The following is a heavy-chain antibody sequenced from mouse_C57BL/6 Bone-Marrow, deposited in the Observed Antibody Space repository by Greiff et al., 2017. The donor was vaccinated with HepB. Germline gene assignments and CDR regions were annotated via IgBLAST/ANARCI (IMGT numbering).Heavy chain of an antibody. J-gene: IGHJ1*03. CDR1: GYSITSGYD. Sequence: EVQRVESGPGMVKPSQSLSLTCTVTGYSITSGYDWHWIRHFPGNKLEWMGYISYSGSTNYNPSLKSRISITHDTSKNHFFLKLNSVTTEDTATYYCARTHWYFDVWGTGTTVTVSS. CDR3: ARTHWYFDV. CDR2: ISYSGST. V-gene: IGHV3-1*01.